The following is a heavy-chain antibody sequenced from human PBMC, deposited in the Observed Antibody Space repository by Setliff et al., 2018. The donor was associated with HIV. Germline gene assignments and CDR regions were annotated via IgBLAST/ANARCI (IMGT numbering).Heavy chain of an antibody. D-gene: IGHD1-26*01. CDR2: IRQDGNEK. CDR1: GFTFSSYW. Sequence: LRLSCAASGFTFSSYWMSWVRQAPGKGLEWVANIRQDGNEKYYVDSVKGRFTLSRDNAKNTLYLQLNSLRAEDTAVYYCAANIMGLTPDDYWGQGTLVTVS. CDR3: AANIMGLTPDDY. J-gene: IGHJ4*02. V-gene: IGHV3-7*01.